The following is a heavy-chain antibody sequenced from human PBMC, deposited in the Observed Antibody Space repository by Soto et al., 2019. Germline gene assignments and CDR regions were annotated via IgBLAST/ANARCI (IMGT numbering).Heavy chain of an antibody. CDR3: ATMLEIEPFTDAFDI. V-gene: IGHV1-46*01. CDR2: INPSGGST. CDR1: GYTFTSYY. D-gene: IGHD2-8*01. Sequence: ASVKVSCKASGYTFTSYYMHWVRQAPGQGLEWMGIINPSGGSTSYAQKFQGRVTMTRDTSTSTVYMELSSLRSEDTAVYYCATMLEIEPFTDAFDIWGQGTMVTVSS. J-gene: IGHJ3*02.